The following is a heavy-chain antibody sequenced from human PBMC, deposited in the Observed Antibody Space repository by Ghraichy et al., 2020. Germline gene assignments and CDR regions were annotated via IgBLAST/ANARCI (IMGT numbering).Heavy chain of an antibody. V-gene: IGHV1-46*03. D-gene: IGHD3-3*01. CDR1: GYTFTSYY. CDR2: INPSGGST. J-gene: IGHJ4*02. CDR3: ARGNYDFWSGYYTHIDY. Sequence: ASVKVSCKASGYTFTSYYMHWVRRAPGQGLEWMGIINPSGGSTSYAQKFQGRITMTRYTSTSTVYMELSSLRTEDTAVYYCARGNYDFWSGYYTHIDYWGQGTRVNV.